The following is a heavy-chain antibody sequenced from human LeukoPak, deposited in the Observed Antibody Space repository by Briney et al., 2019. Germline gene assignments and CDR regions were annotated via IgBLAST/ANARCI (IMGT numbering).Heavy chain of an antibody. CDR1: GGSISSYY. CDR2: IYSSGST. V-gene: IGHV4-4*07. CDR3: ARVTYSRSSISLDAFDI. D-gene: IGHD6-6*01. Sequence: PSETLSLTCTVSGGSISSYYWSWIRQPAGKGLEWIGRIYSSGSTNYNPSLQSRVTTSVDTSKNQFSLKLSSVTAADTAVYYCARVTYSRSSISLDAFDIWGPGTMVTVSS. J-gene: IGHJ3*02.